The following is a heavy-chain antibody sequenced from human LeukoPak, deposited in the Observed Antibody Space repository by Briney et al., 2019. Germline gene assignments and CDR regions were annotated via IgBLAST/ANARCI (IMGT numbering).Heavy chain of an antibody. CDR3: ARGYICSGGTCYSRLWFDP. V-gene: IGHV1-2*02. J-gene: IGHJ5*02. CDR2: INPNNGVT. D-gene: IGHD2-15*01. Sequence: ASVKVSCKASGYIFTAHYIHWVRQAPGQGLEWMGWINPNNGVTNYAQKFQGRVTMTRDTSISTAYMQLSRLRSDDTAVYYCARGYICSGGTCYSRLWFDPWGQGTLVSVSS. CDR1: GYIFTAHY.